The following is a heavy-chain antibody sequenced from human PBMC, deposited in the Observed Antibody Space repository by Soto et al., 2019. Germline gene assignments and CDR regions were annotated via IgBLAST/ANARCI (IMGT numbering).Heavy chain of an antibody. CDR3: ARGFWSGLYYGMDV. CDR2: IYYSGST. Sequence: SETLSLTCTVSGGSISSYYWSWIRQPPGKGLEWIGYIYYSGSTNYNPSLKSRVTISVDTSKNQFSLKLSSVTAADTAVYYCARGFWSGLYYGMDVWGQGTTVT. J-gene: IGHJ6*02. V-gene: IGHV4-59*01. CDR1: GGSISSYY. D-gene: IGHD3-3*01.